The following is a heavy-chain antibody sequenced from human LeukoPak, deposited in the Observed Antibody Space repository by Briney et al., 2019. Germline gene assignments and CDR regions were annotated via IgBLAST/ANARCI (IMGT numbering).Heavy chain of an antibody. V-gene: IGHV3-30-3*01. CDR1: GFTFSSYA. Sequence: PGGSLRLSCAASGFTFSSYAMHWVRQAPGKGLEWVAVISYDGSNKYYADSVKGRFTISRDNSKNTLYLQMNSLRAEDTAVYYCAKDNPGGGFDYWGQGTLVTVSS. CDR3: AKDNPGGGFDY. CDR2: ISYDGSNK. J-gene: IGHJ4*02. D-gene: IGHD4-23*01.